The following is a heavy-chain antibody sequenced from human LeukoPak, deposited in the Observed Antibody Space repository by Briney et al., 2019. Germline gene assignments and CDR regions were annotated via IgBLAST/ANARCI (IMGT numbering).Heavy chain of an antibody. J-gene: IGHJ3*02. D-gene: IGHD4-23*01. CDR2: IYPGDSDT. CDR1: GYSFANYW. V-gene: IGHV5-51*01. Sequence: GESLKISCKGFGYSFANYWIAWVRQVPGKGLEWMGIIYPGDSDTTYSPSFQGQVTISADKSISTAYLQWSSLKASDTAMYYCARRRWADAFDIWGQGTMVTVSS. CDR3: ARRRWADAFDI.